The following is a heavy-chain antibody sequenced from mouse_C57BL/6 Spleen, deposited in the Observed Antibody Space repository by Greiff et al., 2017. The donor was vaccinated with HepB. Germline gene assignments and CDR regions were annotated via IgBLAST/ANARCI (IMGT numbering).Heavy chain of an antibody. J-gene: IGHJ1*03. CDR2: INYDGSST. V-gene: IGHV5-16*01. CDR3: ARDRRYGSSSWYFDV. D-gene: IGHD1-1*01. CDR1: GFTFSDYY. Sequence: EVMLVESEGGLVQPGSSMKLSCTASGFTFSDYYMAWVRQVPEKGLEWVANINYDGSSTYYLDSLKSRFIISRDNAKKILYLQMSSLKSEDTATYYCARDRRYGSSSWYFDVWGTGTTVTVSS.